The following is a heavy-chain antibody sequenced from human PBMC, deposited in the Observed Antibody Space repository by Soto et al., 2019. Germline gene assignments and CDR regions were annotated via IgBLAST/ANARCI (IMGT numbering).Heavy chain of an antibody. CDR1: GFTFSSYS. J-gene: IGHJ6*02. CDR2: ISSSSSYI. CDR3: AREGVQHGSGPYYYYGMDV. Sequence: PGGSLRLSCAASGFTFSSYSMNWVRQAPGKGLEWVSSISSSSSYIYYADSVKGRFTISRDNAKNSLNLQMNSLRAEDSAVYYCAREGVQHGSGPYYYYGMDVWGQGTTVTVSS. D-gene: IGHD3-10*01. V-gene: IGHV3-21*01.